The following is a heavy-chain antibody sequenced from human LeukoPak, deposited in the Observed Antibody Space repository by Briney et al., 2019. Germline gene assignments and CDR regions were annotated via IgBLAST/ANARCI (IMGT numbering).Heavy chain of an antibody. CDR3: AKEPREYCSRTSCPNLFYS. V-gene: IGHV3-23*01. CDR1: VFTFNNYA. J-gene: IGHJ5*01. Sequence: GRSLRLSCAPSVFTFNNYAISWGREAPGKGLGWGSAIGASGGTTYYADSVKGGSTISRDNSENTLFLQMNRQIAEDTAVYYCAKEPREYCSRTSCPNLFYSWGQRTLVTVSS. D-gene: IGHD2-2*01. CDR2: IGASGGTT.